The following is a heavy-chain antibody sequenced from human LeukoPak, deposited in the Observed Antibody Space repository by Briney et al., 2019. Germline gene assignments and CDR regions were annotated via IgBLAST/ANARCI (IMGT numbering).Heavy chain of an antibody. Sequence: GASMKVSCKTSGYIFTDFYIHWVRQAPGHGLEWMGWINPNSGDTNSAQRFQGRVTMTRDTSTGTAYMDLSSLTSDDTAVYFCAKDSSGGYNSHWGQGTLVTVSS. CDR1: GYIFTDFY. CDR3: AKDSSGGYNSH. J-gene: IGHJ4*02. D-gene: IGHD5-24*01. CDR2: INPNSGDT. V-gene: IGHV1-2*02.